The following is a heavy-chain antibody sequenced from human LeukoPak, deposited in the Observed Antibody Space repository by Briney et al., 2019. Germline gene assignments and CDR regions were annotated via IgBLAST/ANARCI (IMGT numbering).Heavy chain of an antibody. CDR1: GGSISSYY. Sequence: SETLSLTCTVSGGSISSYYWSWIRQPPGKGLEWIGYIYYSGSTIYNPSLKSRVTISVDTSKNQFSLKLSSVTAADTAVYYCARGYSSSWYFRWFDPWGQGTLVTVSS. V-gene: IGHV4-59*01. J-gene: IGHJ5*02. CDR2: IYYSGST. D-gene: IGHD6-13*01. CDR3: ARGYSSSWYFRWFDP.